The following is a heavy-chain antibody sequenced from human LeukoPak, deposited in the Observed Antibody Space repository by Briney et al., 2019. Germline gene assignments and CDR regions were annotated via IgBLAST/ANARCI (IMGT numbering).Heavy chain of an antibody. Sequence: PGGSLRLSCAASGFTFSSYSMNWVRQAPGKGLEWVSSISSSSSYIYYADSVKGRFTISRDNAKNSLYLQMNSLRAEDTAVYYCARGAVAGTIAFDYWGQGTLVTVSS. CDR1: GFTFSSYS. CDR3: ARGAVAGTIAFDY. V-gene: IGHV3-21*01. CDR2: ISSSSSYI. J-gene: IGHJ4*02. D-gene: IGHD6-19*01.